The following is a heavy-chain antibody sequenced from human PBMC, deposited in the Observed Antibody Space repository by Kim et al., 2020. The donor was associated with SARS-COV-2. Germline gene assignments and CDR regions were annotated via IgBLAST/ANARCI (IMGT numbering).Heavy chain of an antibody. J-gene: IGHJ6*02. D-gene: IGHD6-19*01. Sequence: KGRFTISRDNSKNSLYLQMNSLRTEDTALYYCAKDRSSGWTIYYYYGMDVWGQGTTVTVSS. CDR3: AKDRSSGWTIYYYYGMDV. V-gene: IGHV3-43*01.